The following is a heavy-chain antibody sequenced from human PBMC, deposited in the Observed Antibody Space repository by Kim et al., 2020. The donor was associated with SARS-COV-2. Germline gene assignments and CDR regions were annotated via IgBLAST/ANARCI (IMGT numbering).Heavy chain of an antibody. CDR2: IYYSGST. D-gene: IGHD1-26*01. V-gene: IGHV4-39*01. CDR3: ASEGGSYSNGSTKIY. CDR1: GGSISSSSYY. Sequence: SETLSLTCTVSGGSISSSSYYWGWIRQPPGKGLEWIGSIYYSGSTYYNPSLKSRVTISVDTSKNQFSLKLSSVTAADTTVYYCASEGGSYSNGSTKIYWGQGTLVTVSS. J-gene: IGHJ4*02.